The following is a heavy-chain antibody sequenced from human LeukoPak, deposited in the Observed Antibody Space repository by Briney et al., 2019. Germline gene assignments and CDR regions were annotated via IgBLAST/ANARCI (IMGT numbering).Heavy chain of an antibody. J-gene: IGHJ5*02. Sequence: GGSLRLSCAASGFTFSSYWMHWVRQAPGKGLVWVSRINSDGSSTSYADSVKGRFTISRDNAKNTLDLQMNSLRAEDTAVYYCAREDYDFWTGYFRFRGATRFNPWGQGTLVTVSS. CDR2: INSDGSST. CDR3: AREDYDFWTGYFRFRGATRFNP. D-gene: IGHD3-3*01. CDR1: GFTFSSYW. V-gene: IGHV3-74*01.